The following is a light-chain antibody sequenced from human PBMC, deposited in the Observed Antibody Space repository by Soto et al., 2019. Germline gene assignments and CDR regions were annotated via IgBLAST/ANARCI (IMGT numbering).Light chain of an antibody. CDR1: QSIGDY. V-gene: IGKV3-15*01. CDR3: QQYSSWVVT. Sequence: EVVMTQSPATLSVAPGERATLSCRASQSIGDYLAWYQHKPGQAPRLLIYGALTRATGIPARFAGSGSETDFTLTISSLQSEDFAIYYCQQYSSWVVTFGQGTRLEF. J-gene: IGKJ5*01. CDR2: GAL.